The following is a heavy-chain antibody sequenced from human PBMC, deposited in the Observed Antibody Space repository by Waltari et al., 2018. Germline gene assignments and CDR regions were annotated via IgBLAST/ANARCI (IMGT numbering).Heavy chain of an antibody. CDR3: TRARSGSFSTLFEH. CDR2: ISSDRSYI. V-gene: IGHV3-21*01. Sequence: DVQLVESGGGLVRPGGSLRLSCAASGFGFSHSTMDWVRQAPGKGLEWVAFISSDRSYIYYADSVKGRFTISRDNAKNSLYLQMNSLRAEDTAVYYCTRARSGSFSTLFEHWGQGTVVTVSS. CDR1: GFGFSHST. J-gene: IGHJ4*02. D-gene: IGHD1-26*01.